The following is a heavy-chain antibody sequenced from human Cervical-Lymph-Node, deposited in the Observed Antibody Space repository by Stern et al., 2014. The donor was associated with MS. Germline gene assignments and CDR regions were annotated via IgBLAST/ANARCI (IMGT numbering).Heavy chain of an antibody. D-gene: IGHD1-14*01. CDR3: ARDPDNRGCFDP. Sequence: QVQLQESGPGLVKPSGTLSLTCAVSSGSVTSGHRWIWVRQSPWKGLEWIGEIYHTGGTNLNQSLKSKINLFINKHKNQCSRKINSVTEADTAVYYCARDPDNRGCFDPWGQGTLVIVSS. V-gene: IGHV4-4*02. CDR1: SGSVTSGHR. CDR2: IYHTGGT. J-gene: IGHJ5*02.